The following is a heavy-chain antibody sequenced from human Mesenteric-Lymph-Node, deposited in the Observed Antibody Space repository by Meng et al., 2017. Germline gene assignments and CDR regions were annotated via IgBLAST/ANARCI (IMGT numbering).Heavy chain of an antibody. CDR3: ARRALGGNFDY. D-gene: IGHD3-16*01. CDR2: INPNSGGT. Sequence: ASVKVSCKASGYTFTGYYMHWVRQAPGQGLEWMGWINPNSGGTNYAQKFQGRVTMTRDTSISIAYMELSRLRSDDTAVYYCARRALGGNFDYWDQGTLVTVSS. CDR1: GYTFTGYY. V-gene: IGHV1-2*02. J-gene: IGHJ4*02.